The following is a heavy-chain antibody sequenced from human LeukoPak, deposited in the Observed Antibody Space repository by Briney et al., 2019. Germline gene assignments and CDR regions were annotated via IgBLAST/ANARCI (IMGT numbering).Heavy chain of an antibody. J-gene: IGHJ2*01. CDR1: GYSFATYW. CDR3: ARRGPVYWHFDL. CDR2: IYPGDSDT. Sequence: GESLKISCKGSGYSFATYWIAWVRQMPGKGLEWMGIIYPGDSDTRYSPSFQGQVTISADKSISTAYLQWNSLKASDTAMYYCARRGPVYWHFDLWGRGTLVTASS. V-gene: IGHV5-51*01. D-gene: IGHD1-14*01.